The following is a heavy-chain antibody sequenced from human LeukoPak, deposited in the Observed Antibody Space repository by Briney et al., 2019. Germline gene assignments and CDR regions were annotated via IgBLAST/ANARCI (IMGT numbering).Heavy chain of an antibody. Sequence: PGGSLRLSCAASGFSLTHDAIHWVRQAPGKGLEWEAVVSKDTVSKIYRDSVKGRFTVSRDNSKNTLYLQMNSLRAEDTAVYYCAKDYRSGDGYNYVDDAFDIWGQGTMVTVSS. D-gene: IGHD5-24*01. CDR3: AKDYRSGDGYNYVDDAFDI. V-gene: IGHV3-30*10. J-gene: IGHJ3*02. CDR2: VSKDTVSK. CDR1: GFSLTHDA.